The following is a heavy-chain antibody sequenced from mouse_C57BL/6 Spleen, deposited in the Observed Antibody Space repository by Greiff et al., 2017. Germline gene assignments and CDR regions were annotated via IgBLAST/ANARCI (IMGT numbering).Heavy chain of an antibody. J-gene: IGHJ3*01. Sequence: EVQRVESGGGLVKPGGSLKLSCAASGFTFSDYGMHWVRQAPEKGLEWVAYISSGSSTIYYADTVKGRFTISRDNAKNTLFLQMTSLRSEDTAMYYCARGDYYGQAWFAYWGQGTLVTVSA. CDR1: GFTFSDYG. V-gene: IGHV5-17*01. D-gene: IGHD1-1*01. CDR3: ARGDYYGQAWFAY. CDR2: ISSGSSTI.